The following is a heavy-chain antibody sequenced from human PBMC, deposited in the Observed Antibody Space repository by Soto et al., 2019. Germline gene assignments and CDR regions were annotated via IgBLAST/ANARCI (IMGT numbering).Heavy chain of an antibody. J-gene: IGHJ6*02. CDR2: IYYSGST. D-gene: IGHD3-22*01. V-gene: IGHV4-61*01. CDR3: ARDSGYYYDSSGRGYGMDV. Sequence: SETLSLTCTVSGGSVSSGSYYWSWIRQPPGKGLEWIGYIYYSGSTNYNPSLKSRVTISVDTSKNQFSLKLSSVTAADTAVYYCARDSGYYYDSSGRGYGMDVCGQGTTVTVS. CDR1: GGSVSSGSYY.